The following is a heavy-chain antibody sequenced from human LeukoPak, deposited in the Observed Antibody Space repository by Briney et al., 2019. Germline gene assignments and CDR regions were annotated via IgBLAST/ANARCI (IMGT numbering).Heavy chain of an antibody. Sequence: KPGGSLRLSCAASGFTFNNYNMNWVRQAPGKGLEWVTSISGSSSNIYYADSVKGRFTISRDNAKNSVYLRMNSLRAEDTALYYCARKLTGTTYFDCWGQGTLVTVSS. CDR2: ISGSSSNI. D-gene: IGHD1-1*01. CDR3: ARKLTGTTYFDC. V-gene: IGHV3-21*01. CDR1: GFTFNNYN. J-gene: IGHJ4*02.